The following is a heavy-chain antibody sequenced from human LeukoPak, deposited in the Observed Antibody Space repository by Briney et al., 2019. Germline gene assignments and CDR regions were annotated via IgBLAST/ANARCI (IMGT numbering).Heavy chain of an antibody. Sequence: SETLSLTCAVYGGSFSGYYWSWIRQPPGKGLEWIGEINHSGSTNHNPSLKSRVTISVDTSKNQFSLKLSSVTAADPAVYYCARDRRRGYCSSTSCYSAHQIDYWGQGTLVTVSS. V-gene: IGHV4-34*01. CDR2: INHSGST. CDR3: ARDRRRGYCSSTSCYSAHQIDY. D-gene: IGHD2-2*02. J-gene: IGHJ4*02. CDR1: GGSFSGYY.